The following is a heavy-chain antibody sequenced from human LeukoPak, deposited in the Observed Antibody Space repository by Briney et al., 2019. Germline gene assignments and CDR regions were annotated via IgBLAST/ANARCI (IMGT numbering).Heavy chain of an antibody. J-gene: IGHJ4*02. D-gene: IGHD6-19*01. CDR3: ARESGWYVFDY. V-gene: IGHV4-61*01. CDR1: GASVSSGSYY. Sequence: PSETLSLTCTVSGASVSSGSYYWSWIRQPPGKGLEGIGYIYYSGSTNYNPSLKSRLTISVDTSKIQFSLKLSSVTAADTAVYYCARESGWYVFDYWGQGALVTVSS. CDR2: IYYSGST.